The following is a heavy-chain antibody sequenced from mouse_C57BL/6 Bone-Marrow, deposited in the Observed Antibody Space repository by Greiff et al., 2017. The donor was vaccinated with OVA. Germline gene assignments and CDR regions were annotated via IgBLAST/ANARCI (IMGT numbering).Heavy chain of an antibody. Sequence: VQLQESGPGLVQPSQSLSITCTVSGFSLTSYGVHWVRQSPGKGLEWLGVIWSGGRTDYNAAFISRLSISKDNSTSQVFFKMNSLQADDTAIYYCATGEPYYSIYYFDYWGQGTTLTVSS. D-gene: IGHD2-5*01. CDR3: ATGEPYYSIYYFDY. J-gene: IGHJ2*01. CDR1: GFSLTSYG. CDR2: IWSGGRT. V-gene: IGHV2-2*01.